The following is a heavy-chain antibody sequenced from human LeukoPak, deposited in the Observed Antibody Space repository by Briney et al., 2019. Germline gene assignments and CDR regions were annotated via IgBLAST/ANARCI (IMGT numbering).Heavy chain of an antibody. CDR2: ISSNGDNT. J-gene: IGHJ5*02. CDR1: GFTFSDYA. Sequence: PGGSLRLSCSASGFTFSDYAMHWVRQAPGMGLEYVSAISSNGDNTYYADSVKGRFTISRDNSKNTLYLQMNSLRAEDTAVYYCAGELGYCSGGSCYLNWFDPWGQGTLVTVSS. V-gene: IGHV3-64*04. CDR3: AGELGYCSGGSCYLNWFDP. D-gene: IGHD2-15*01.